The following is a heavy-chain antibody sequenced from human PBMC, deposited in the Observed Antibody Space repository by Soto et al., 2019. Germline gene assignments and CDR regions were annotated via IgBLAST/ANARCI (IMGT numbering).Heavy chain of an antibody. CDR2: ISGLNGNT. CDR3: ARDLFGEDGAGYFDY. CDR1: GYSFSTYG. D-gene: IGHD3-10*01. Sequence: QVHLVQSGVEVKKPGASVKVSCKASGYSFSTYGISWVRQAPGQGLEWMGWISGLNGNTNYAQNLQGRVTMTTHTSTSTAYRELRSLGFDERAMYGCARDLFGEDGAGYFDYWGQGTLVTVSS. J-gene: IGHJ4*02. V-gene: IGHV1-18*01.